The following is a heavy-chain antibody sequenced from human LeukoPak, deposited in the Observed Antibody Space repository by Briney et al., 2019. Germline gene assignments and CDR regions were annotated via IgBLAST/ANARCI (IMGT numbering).Heavy chain of an antibody. CDR3: ARHVHGDLNSYYYMDV. D-gene: IGHD4-17*01. CDR2: INHSGST. J-gene: IGHJ6*03. V-gene: IGHV4-34*01. CDR1: GGSFSGYY. Sequence: SETLSLTCAVYGGSFSGYYWSWIRQPPGKGLEWIGEINHSGSTNYNPSLKSRVTISVDTSKNQFSLKLSSVTAADTAVYYCARHVHGDLNSYYYMDVWGKGTTVTISS.